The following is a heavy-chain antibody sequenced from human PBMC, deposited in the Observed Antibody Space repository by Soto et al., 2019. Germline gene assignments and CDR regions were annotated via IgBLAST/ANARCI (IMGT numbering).Heavy chain of an antibody. Sequence: LSLTCTVSGGSISSGGYYWSWIRQHPGKGLEWIGYIYYSGSTYYNPSLKSRVTISVDTSKNQFSLKLSSVTAADTAVYYCARASELAAAGTNRAFDYWGQGTLVTVSS. D-gene: IGHD6-13*01. CDR2: IYYSGST. CDR3: ARASELAAAGTNRAFDY. V-gene: IGHV4-31*03. J-gene: IGHJ4*02. CDR1: GGSISSGGYY.